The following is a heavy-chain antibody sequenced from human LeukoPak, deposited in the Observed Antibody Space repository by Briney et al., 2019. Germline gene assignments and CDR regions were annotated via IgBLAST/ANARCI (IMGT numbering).Heavy chain of an antibody. V-gene: IGHV1-18*01. J-gene: IGHJ4*02. CDR2: ISAYNGNT. Sequence: ASVKVSCKASGYSFTNYGITWVRQAPGRGLEWMGWISAYNGNTNYAQKLQGRVTMTTDTSTSTAYMELRSLRSDDTAVYYCARPGGTIFGVGPSYAHFDYWGQGTLVTVSS. CDR1: GYSFTNYG. CDR3: ARPGGTIFGVGPSYAHFDY. D-gene: IGHD3-3*01.